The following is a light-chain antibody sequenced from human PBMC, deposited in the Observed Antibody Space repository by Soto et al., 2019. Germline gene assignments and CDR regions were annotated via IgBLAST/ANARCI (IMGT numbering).Light chain of an antibody. CDR2: GVS. J-gene: IGLJ2*01. Sequence: QSALTQPRSVCGSPGQSVTISCTGTTSDIGAYNYVSWYQQHPGKAPKLIIYGVSKRPSGVPERFSGSKSDSTASLTISGLQDEDEADYYCCSYAGYYTLLFGGGTKVTVL. CDR3: CSYAGYYTLL. CDR1: TSDIGAYNY. V-gene: IGLV2-11*01.